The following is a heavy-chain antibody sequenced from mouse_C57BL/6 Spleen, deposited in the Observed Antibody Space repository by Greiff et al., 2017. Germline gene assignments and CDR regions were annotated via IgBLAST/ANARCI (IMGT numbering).Heavy chain of an antibody. Sequence: QVQLKESGAELVKPGASVKISCKASGYAFSSYWMNWVKQRPGKGLEWIGQIYPGDGDTNYNGKFKGKATLTADKSSSTAYMQLSSLTSEDSAVYFCARSQLGRDYFDYWGQGTTLTVSS. V-gene: IGHV1-80*01. CDR3: ARSQLGRDYFDY. CDR2: IYPGDGDT. CDR1: GYAFSSYW. J-gene: IGHJ2*01. D-gene: IGHD4-1*02.